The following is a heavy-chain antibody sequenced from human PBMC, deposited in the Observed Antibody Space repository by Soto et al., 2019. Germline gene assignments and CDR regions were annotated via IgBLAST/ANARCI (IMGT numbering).Heavy chain of an antibody. CDR2: INHSGST. CDR3: ASRVSSVWLVRRVFDY. Sequence: SETLSLTCAVYGGSFSGYYWSWIRQPPGKGLEWIGEINHSGSTNYNPSLKSRVTISVDTSKNQFSLKLSSVTAADTAVYYCASRVSSVWLVRRVFDYWGQGTLVTVSS. V-gene: IGHV4-34*01. J-gene: IGHJ4*02. CDR1: GGSFSGYY. D-gene: IGHD6-19*01.